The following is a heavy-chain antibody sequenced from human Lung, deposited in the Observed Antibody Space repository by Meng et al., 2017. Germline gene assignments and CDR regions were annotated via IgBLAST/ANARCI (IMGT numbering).Heavy chain of an antibody. CDR3: ARGPTTMAHDFDY. D-gene: IGHD4-11*01. J-gene: IGHJ4*02. V-gene: IGHV4-34*01. CDR1: GGCISYYC. Sequence: ARLSSCGPERFHLSEPLALTCTVVGGCISYYCLSWIRQPPGKGLEWSGESNHSGSTNYNPSLESRATISVDTSQNNISLQLSSVTAADSAVYYCARGPTTMAHDFDYWGQGTLVTVSS. CDR2: SNHSGST.